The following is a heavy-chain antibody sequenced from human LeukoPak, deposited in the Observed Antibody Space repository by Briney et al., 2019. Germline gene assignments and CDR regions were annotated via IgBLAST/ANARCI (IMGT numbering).Heavy chain of an antibody. CDR2: ISGSGGST. CDR1: GFTFSSFE. Sequence: GGSLRLSCAASGFTFSSFEMSWVRQAPGKGLEWVSAISGSGGSTYYADSVKGRVTISRDNSKNTVFLQMNSLRAEDTALYYCARINYRAFSIWGQGTMVTVSS. J-gene: IGHJ3*02. CDR3: ARINYRAFSI. D-gene: IGHD4-11*01. V-gene: IGHV3-23*01.